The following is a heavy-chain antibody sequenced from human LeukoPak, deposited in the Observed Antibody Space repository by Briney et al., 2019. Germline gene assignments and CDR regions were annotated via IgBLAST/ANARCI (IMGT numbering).Heavy chain of an antibody. V-gene: IGHV4-38-2*02. CDR3: ASPAVAGSGYYYYYMGV. Sequence: SETLSLTCTVSGYSFSSGYYWGWIRAPPGKGLEWVVSIYHSGSAYYNPSLKSRVAISVDTSRNQFSLQLSPVTAADTAVYYCASPAVAGSGYYYYYMGVWGKGTTVTVSS. J-gene: IGHJ6*03. D-gene: IGHD6-19*01. CDR2: IYHSGSA. CDR1: GYSFSSGYY.